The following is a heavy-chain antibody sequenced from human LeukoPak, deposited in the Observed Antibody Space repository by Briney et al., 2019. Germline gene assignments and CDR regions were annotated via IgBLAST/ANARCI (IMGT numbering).Heavy chain of an antibody. D-gene: IGHD3-10*01. J-gene: IGHJ6*03. CDR2: IIPIFGTA. CDR1: GGTFSSYA. CDR3: AGNTGRFGYYYMDV. Sequence: SVKVSCKASGGTFSSYAISWVRQAPGQGLEWMGGIIPIFGTANYAQKFQGRVTITADESTSTAYMELSSLRSEDTAVYYCAGNTGRFGYYYMDVWGKGTTVTVSS. V-gene: IGHV1-69*01.